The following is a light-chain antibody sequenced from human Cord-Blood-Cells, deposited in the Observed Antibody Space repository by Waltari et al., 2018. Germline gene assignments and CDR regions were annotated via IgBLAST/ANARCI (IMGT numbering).Light chain of an antibody. CDR3: QQYNNWPPYS. CDR1: QSVSSN. CDR2: GSS. J-gene: IGKJ2*03. V-gene: IGKV3-15*01. Sequence: EIVMTQSPATLSVSPGERATLSCRASQSVSSNLALYQQKPGQAPRLLICGSSTSATGIPARFSGSGYGTEFTLTISSLQSEDFAVYYCQQYNNWPPYSFGQGTKLEIK.